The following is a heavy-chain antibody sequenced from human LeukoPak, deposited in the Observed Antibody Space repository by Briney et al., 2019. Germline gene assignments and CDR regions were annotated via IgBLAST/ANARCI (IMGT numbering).Heavy chain of an antibody. CDR3: ARAEALSSYYYYYGMDV. CDR1: GGSISSGSYY. CDR2: IYTSGST. D-gene: IGHD3-10*01. Sequence: SQILSLTCTVSGGSISSGSYYWSWIRQPAGKGLEWIGRIYTSGSTNYNPSLKSRVTISVDTSKNQFSLKLSSVTAADTAVYYCARAEALSSYYYYYGMDVWGQGTTVTVSS. V-gene: IGHV4-61*02. J-gene: IGHJ6*02.